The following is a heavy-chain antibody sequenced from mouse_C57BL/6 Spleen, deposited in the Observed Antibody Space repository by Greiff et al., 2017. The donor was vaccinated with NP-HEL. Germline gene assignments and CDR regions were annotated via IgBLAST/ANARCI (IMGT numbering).Heavy chain of an antibody. D-gene: IGHD1-1*01. CDR2: IYPRSGNT. CDR1: GYTFTSYG. CDR3: ARSIITTVVAADYFDY. V-gene: IGHV1-81*01. J-gene: IGHJ2*01. Sequence: QVQLQQSGAELARPGASVKLSCKASGYTFTSYGISWVKQRTGQGLEWIGEIYPRSGNTYYNEKFKGKATLTADKSSSTAYMELRSLTSEDSAVYFCARSIITTVVAADYFDYWGQGTTLTVSS.